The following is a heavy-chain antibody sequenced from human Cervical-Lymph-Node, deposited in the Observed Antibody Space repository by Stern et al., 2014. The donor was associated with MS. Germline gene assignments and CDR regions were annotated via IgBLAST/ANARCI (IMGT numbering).Heavy chain of an antibody. D-gene: IGHD5-18*01. Sequence: MQLVESGPGLVKPSQTLSLTCTLSGGSVSSGSSYWSWIRQPAGKGLEWIGRIHPRGDAFYTPSLKSRVTISLDPSKTQISLKLNPVTAADTAVYYCASGYRFFESWGQGTLVTVSS. CDR2: IHPRGDA. V-gene: IGHV4-61*02. CDR3: ASGYRFFES. J-gene: IGHJ4*02. CDR1: GGSVSSGSSY.